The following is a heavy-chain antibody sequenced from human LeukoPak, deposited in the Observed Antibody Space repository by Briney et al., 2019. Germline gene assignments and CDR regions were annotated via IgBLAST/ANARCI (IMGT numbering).Heavy chain of an antibody. CDR2: INHSGST. V-gene: IGHV4-34*01. J-gene: IGHJ4*02. D-gene: IGHD6-19*01. CDR3: ARDGGPPGYSSGWYELY. CDR1: GGSFSGYY. Sequence: SETLSLTCAVYGGSFSGYYWSWIRQPPGKGLEWIGEINHSGSTNYNPSLKSRVTISVDTSKNQFSLKLSSVTAADTAVYYCARDGGPPGYSSGWYELYWGQGTLVTVSS.